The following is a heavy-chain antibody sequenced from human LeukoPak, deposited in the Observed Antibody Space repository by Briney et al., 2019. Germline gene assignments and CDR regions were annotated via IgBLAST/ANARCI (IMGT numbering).Heavy chain of an antibody. V-gene: IGHV5-51*01. D-gene: IGHD2-2*01. CDR2: IYPSDSDT. Sequence: GESLKISGKGSGYSFTNYWIGWVRQMPGKGLEWMGIIYPSDSDTRYSPSFQGQVTISADKSINTAYLQWSSLKASDTAMYYCARHVVPAAHNDYWAQGTLVTVSS. J-gene: IGHJ4*02. CDR1: GYSFTNYW. CDR3: ARHVVPAAHNDY.